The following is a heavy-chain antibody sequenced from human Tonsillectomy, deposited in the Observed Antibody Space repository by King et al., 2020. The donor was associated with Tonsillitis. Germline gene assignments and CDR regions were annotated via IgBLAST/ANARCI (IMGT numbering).Heavy chain of an antibody. D-gene: IGHD2-21*02. CDR1: GFTFSSYS. CDR3: ARDCTNPGGDCYSDWFDP. J-gene: IGHJ5*02. V-gene: IGHV3-21*01. CDR2: ISSSSSYI. Sequence: VQLVESGGGLVEPGGSLRLSCAASGFTFSSYSMNWVRQAPGKGLEWVSSISSSSSYIYYADSVKGRFTISRDNAKNSLYLQMNSLRAEDTAVYYCARDCTNPGGDCYSDWFDPWGQGTLVTVSS.